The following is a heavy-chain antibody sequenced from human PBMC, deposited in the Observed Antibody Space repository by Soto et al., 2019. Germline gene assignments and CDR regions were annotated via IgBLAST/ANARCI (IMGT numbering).Heavy chain of an antibody. J-gene: IGHJ4*02. D-gene: IGHD2-21*02. Sequence: QVQLQESGPGLVKPSETLSLTCTVSGGSISGYYWSWLRQPPGKGLWWIGYIYYSGNTNYNPSLRSRVTISVGTSKNQFSLKLCFVTAADTDVYYCASSWAYCGVDCYSYFDYWGQGTLVTVSS. CDR3: ASSWAYCGVDCYSYFDY. CDR1: GGSISGYY. V-gene: IGHV4-59*01. CDR2: IYYSGNT.